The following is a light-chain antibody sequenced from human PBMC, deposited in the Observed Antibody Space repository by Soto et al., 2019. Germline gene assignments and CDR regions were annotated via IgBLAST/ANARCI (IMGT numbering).Light chain of an antibody. Sequence: QSVLTQPPSASGTPGQRVSISCSGSGSNIGTNTVNWYQQLPGTAPKLLIYSNNQRPSGVPDRFSGSKSGTSASLAISGLRSEDEADYYCAAWDDSLSGRYVFGTGTKLTVL. CDR3: AAWDDSLSGRYV. J-gene: IGLJ1*01. CDR2: SNN. CDR1: GSNIGTNT. V-gene: IGLV1-44*01.